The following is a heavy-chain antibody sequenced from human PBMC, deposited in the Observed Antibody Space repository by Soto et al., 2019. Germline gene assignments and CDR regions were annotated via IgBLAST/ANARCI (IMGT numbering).Heavy chain of an antibody. J-gene: IGHJ5*02. D-gene: IGHD2-2*01. CDR3: AKDIVVVPSTIVRDWFDP. CDR1: GFTFSSYI. Sequence: EVQLLESGGGLVQPGGSLRLSCAASGFTFSSYIMTWVRQAPGKGLEWVSVISGGGGTTHYADSVKGRFTISRDNSKNTLYLQMNSLRAEDTAVYYCAKDIVVVPSTIVRDWFDPWGKGTLVTVSS. V-gene: IGHV3-23*01. CDR2: ISGGGGTT.